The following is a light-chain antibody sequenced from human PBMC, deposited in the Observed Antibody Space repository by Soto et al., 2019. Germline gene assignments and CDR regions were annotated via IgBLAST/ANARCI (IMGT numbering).Light chain of an antibody. CDR1: SSNIGSDF. CDR3: GAWDTSLSGGV. V-gene: IGLV1-51*02. CDR2: EDN. J-gene: IGLJ2*01. Sequence: QSVLTQPPSVSAAPGQKVTISCSGSSSNIGSDFVSWYQQLPGTAPKLLIYEDNKQPSGITDRFSGSKSCTSATPGITGLQTGDEADYYCGAWDTSLSGGVFGGGTKLTVL.